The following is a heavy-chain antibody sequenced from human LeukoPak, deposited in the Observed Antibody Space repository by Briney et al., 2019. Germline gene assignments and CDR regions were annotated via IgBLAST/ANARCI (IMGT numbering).Heavy chain of an antibody. V-gene: IGHV3-30*18. CDR2: ISYDGSNK. CDR3: AKDLQLWFGELLSAFDY. J-gene: IGHJ4*02. D-gene: IGHD3-10*01. Sequence: GRSLRLSCAASGFTFSSYGMHWVRLAPGKGLEWVAVISYDGSNKYYADSVKGRFTISRDNSKNTLYLQMNSLRAEDTAVYYCAKDLQLWFGELLSAFDYWGQGTLVTVSS. CDR1: GFTFSSYG.